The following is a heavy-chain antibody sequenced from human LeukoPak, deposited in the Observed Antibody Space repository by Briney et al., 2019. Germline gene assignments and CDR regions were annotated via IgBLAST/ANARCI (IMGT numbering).Heavy chain of an antibody. CDR2: FDPEDGEA. V-gene: IGHV1-24*01. CDR3: ATVVVPTAPSYYYYYYYMDV. Sequence: ASVKVSCKVSGYTLTDLSIHWVRQAPGKGLEWMAGFDPEDGEAIFAQNFQGRVTMTEDTSTDTAYMELSSLRSEDTALYYCATVVVPTAPSYYYYYYYMDVWGEGTTVTVSS. CDR1: GYTLTDLS. D-gene: IGHD2-2*01. J-gene: IGHJ6*03.